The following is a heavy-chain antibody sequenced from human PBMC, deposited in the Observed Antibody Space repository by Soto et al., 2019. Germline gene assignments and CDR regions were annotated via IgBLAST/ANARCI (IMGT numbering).Heavy chain of an antibody. CDR1: GGSISSGGYY. J-gene: IGHJ3*02. D-gene: IGHD2-15*01. V-gene: IGHV4-31*03. Sequence: TLSLTCTVSGGSISSGGYYWSWIRQHPGKGLEWIGYIYYSGSTYYNPSLKSRVTISVDTSKNQFSLKLSSVTAADTAVYYCARVGRNCSGGSCFAFDIWGQGTMVTVSS. CDR3: ARVGRNCSGGSCFAFDI. CDR2: IYYSGST.